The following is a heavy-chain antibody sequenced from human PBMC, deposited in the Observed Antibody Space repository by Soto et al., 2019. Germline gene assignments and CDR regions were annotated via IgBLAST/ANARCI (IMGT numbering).Heavy chain of an antibody. J-gene: IGHJ4*02. D-gene: IGHD3-9*01. CDR1: GFTFSGFW. V-gene: IGHV3-74*01. CDR3: ARAIDYDILTGYPAPPDY. Sequence: GGSLRLSCTASGFTFSGFWMHWVRQAPGKGLVWVSRISGDGGVTNYADSVKGRFTISRENAKNSLYLQMNSLRAGDTAVYYCARAIDYDILTGYPAPPDYWGQGTLVTVSS. CDR2: ISGDGGVT.